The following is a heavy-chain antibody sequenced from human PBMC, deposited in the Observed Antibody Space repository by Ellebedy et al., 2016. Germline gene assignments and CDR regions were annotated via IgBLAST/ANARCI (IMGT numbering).Heavy chain of an antibody. D-gene: IGHD3-16*02. CDR2: IKSNVDGGTA. J-gene: IGHJ4*02. CDR3: THIVNSIPLD. Sequence: GESLKISCAASGLYFNNAWMNWVRQAPGKGLEWVGRIKSNVDGGTADYAAPVNGRFTISRDDSKNTLYLQMNSLKTEDTALYYCTHIVNSIPLDWGQGTLVTVSS. V-gene: IGHV3-15*07. CDR1: GLYFNNAW.